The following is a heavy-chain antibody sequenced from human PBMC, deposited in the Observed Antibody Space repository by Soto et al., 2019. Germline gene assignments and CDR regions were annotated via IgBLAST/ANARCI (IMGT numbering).Heavy chain of an antibody. CDR2: ISGSGGST. V-gene: IGHV3-23*01. CDR3: TTGIYNWNYADIDY. D-gene: IGHD1-7*01. CDR1: GFTFSSYA. J-gene: IGHJ4*02. Sequence: GGSLRLSCAASGFTFSSYALSWVRQAPGKGLEWVSAISGSGGSTYYADSVKGRFTISRDNSKNTLYLQMNSLKTEDTAVYYCTTGIYNWNYADIDYWGQGTLVTVSS.